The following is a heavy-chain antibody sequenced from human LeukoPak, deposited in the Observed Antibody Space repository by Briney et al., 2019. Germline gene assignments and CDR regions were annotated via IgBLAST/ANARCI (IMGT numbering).Heavy chain of an antibody. D-gene: IGHD3-22*01. V-gene: IGHV3-48*04. J-gene: IGHJ4*02. CDR1: GFTFSNYR. CDR3: AATYYYDGSGDY. Sequence: PGGSLRLSCEVSGFTFSNYRMNWVRQAPGKGLEWVSYISSTGSNIYYADSVKGRFTISRDNAKNSLYLLMNSLRTEDTAVYYCAATYYYDGSGDYWGQGTLVTVSS. CDR2: ISSTGSNI.